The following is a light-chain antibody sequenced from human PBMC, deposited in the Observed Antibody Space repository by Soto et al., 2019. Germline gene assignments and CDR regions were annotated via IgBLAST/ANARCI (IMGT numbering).Light chain of an antibody. V-gene: IGKV1-5*01. CDR2: DAS. Sequence: DIQMSQSPSTLSASVGDRVTITCRASQSISRSLAWYQQKSGKAPKLLIYDASSLESGVPSRFSGSGFGTAFPLTISGLQPDDFATYYCQQYQSYFLTFGPGTTVDMK. CDR1: QSISRS. J-gene: IGKJ3*01. CDR3: QQYQSYFLT.